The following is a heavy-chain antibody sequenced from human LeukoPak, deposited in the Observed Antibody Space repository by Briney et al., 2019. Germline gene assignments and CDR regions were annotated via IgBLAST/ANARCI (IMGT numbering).Heavy chain of an antibody. D-gene: IGHD4-17*01. Sequence: PSETLSLTCSVSGDSITSPNYYWGWLRQSPGKGLEWIGSTSHSGSTYYKSSLRSRVTISADTSRNQFSLEVESVTAADTAVYYCARENRDIDYGDDLDCDFYMDVWGKGTTVIVSS. V-gene: IGHV4-39*01. CDR2: TSHSGST. CDR3: ARENRDIDYGDDLDCDFYMDV. J-gene: IGHJ6*03. CDR1: GDSITSPNYY.